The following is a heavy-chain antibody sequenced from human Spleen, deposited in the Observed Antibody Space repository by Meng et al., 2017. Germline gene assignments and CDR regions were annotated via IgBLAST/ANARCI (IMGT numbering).Heavy chain of an antibody. CDR2: IIPIFGTA. CDR1: GGPFSSYA. D-gene: IGHD3-22*01. J-gene: IGHJ4*02. CDR3: ARGDYYDSSGPIDY. Sequence: SVQVSCQASGGPFSSYAISWVRQAPGQGLEWMGGIIPIFGTANYAQKFQGRVTITADKSTSTAYMELSSLRSEDTAVYYCARGDYYDSSGPIDYWGQGTLVTVSS. V-gene: IGHV1-69*06.